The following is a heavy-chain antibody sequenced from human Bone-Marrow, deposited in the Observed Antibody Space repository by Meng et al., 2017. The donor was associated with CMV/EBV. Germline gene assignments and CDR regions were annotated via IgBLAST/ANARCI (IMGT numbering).Heavy chain of an antibody. CDR2: ISSSGSTI. CDR3: ANLAAAGHAY. Sequence: GESLKISCAASGFTFSDYYMSWIRQAPGKGLEWVSYISSSGSTIYYADSVKGRFTISRDNAKNSLYLQMNSLRAEDTAVYYCANLAAAGHAYWGQGTLVTVSS. V-gene: IGHV3-11*04. J-gene: IGHJ4*02. CDR1: GFTFSDYY. D-gene: IGHD6-13*01.